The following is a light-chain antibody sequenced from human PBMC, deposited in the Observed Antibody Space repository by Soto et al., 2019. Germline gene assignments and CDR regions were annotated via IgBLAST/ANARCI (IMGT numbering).Light chain of an antibody. CDR2: AAS. CDR1: QGISSS. Sequence: DIQLTQSPSFLSASVGDRVTITCRASQGISSSLAWYQQKPGKVPNLLIYAASTLQSGVPSRFSGSGSGTEFTLTISSLQPEDFATYDCQQVNSYPITFGQGTRLEIK. J-gene: IGKJ5*01. CDR3: QQVNSYPIT. V-gene: IGKV1-9*01.